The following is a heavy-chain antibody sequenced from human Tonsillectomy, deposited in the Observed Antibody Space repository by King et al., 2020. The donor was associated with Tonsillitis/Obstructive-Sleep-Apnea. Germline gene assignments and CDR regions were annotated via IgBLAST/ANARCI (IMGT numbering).Heavy chain of an antibody. D-gene: IGHD5-18*01. Sequence: QLVQSGAEVKKPGASVKVSCKVSGYTLTEISMHWVRQAPGKGLEWMGGFDPEDGETIYAQKFQGRVTMTEDTSTDTAYMELRSLRSEDTAVYYCATGYRYGYSDVFDIWGQGTMVTVSS. V-gene: IGHV1-24*01. CDR2: FDPEDGET. CDR3: ATGYRYGYSDVFDI. J-gene: IGHJ3*02. CDR1: GYTLTEIS.